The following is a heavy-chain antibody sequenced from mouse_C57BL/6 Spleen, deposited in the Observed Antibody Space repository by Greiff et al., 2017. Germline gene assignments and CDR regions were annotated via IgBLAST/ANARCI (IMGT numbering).Heavy chain of an antibody. CDR1: GYTFTSYW. Sequence: VQLQQSGAELVKPGASVKLSCKASGYTFTSYWMHWVKQRPGQGLEWIGMIHPNSGSTNYNEKFKSKATLTVDKSSSTAYMQLSSLTSEDSAVYYCARSGWLLRFYAMDYWGQGTSVTVSS. J-gene: IGHJ4*01. CDR3: ARSGWLLRFYAMDY. CDR2: IHPNSGST. D-gene: IGHD2-3*01. V-gene: IGHV1-64*01.